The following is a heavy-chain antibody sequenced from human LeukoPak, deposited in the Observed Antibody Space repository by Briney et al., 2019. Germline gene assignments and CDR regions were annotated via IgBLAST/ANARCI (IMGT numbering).Heavy chain of an antibody. J-gene: IGHJ4*02. CDR2: INPDSGFT. Sequence: GASVKVSCKASGYTFTGYYMHWVRQAPGQGLEWMGWINPDSGFTNYAPKFQGRVIMTRDTSISTAYMEVRRLRYDDTAIYYCAPTSEAYTSNWSVWGQGTLVTVSP. V-gene: IGHV1-2*02. CDR3: APTSEAYTSNWSV. D-gene: IGHD3-16*01. CDR1: GYTFTGYY.